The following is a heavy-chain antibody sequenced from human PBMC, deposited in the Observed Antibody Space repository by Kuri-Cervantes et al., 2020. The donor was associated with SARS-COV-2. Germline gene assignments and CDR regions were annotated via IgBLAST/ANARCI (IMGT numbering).Heavy chain of an antibody. V-gene: IGHV4-34*08. CDR3: AGWTVGQAANAKWGIDY. Sequence: ESLKISCAVYGGTFSSYYWSWIRQPPGKGLEWIGEINHSGSTNYNPSLKRRVTISLDTYKNQFYLKLSSVIDADTAVYYCAGWTVGQAANAKWGIDYWGQGTLVTVSS. J-gene: IGHJ4*02. D-gene: IGHD2-2*01. CDR1: GGTFSSYY. CDR2: INHSGST.